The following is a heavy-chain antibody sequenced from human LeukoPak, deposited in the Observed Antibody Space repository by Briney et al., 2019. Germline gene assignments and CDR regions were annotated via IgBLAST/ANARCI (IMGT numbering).Heavy chain of an antibody. CDR1: GGSFSSYY. CDR2: IYYSGST. V-gene: IGHV4-59*01. Sequence: SETLSLTCAVYGGSFSSYYWSWIRQPPGKGLEWIGYIYYSGSTNYNPSLKSRVTISVDTSKNQFSLKLSSVTAADTAVYYCARAYSYGSEIDYWGQGTLVTVSS. J-gene: IGHJ4*02. CDR3: ARAYSYGSEIDY. D-gene: IGHD5-18*01.